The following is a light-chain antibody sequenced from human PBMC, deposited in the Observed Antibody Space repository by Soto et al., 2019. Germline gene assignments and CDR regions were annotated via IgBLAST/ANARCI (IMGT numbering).Light chain of an antibody. CDR1: QSVSNN. CDR3: LQYHYWWT. V-gene: IGKV3-15*01. Sequence: VLTQSPGTLSLSPGERATLSCRASQSVSNNYLAWYQQKPGQAPRLLIYGASNRATGVSARFSGSGSGTEFTLTISSLQSEDFAVYYCLQYHYWWTFGQGTRWIS. J-gene: IGKJ1*01. CDR2: GAS.